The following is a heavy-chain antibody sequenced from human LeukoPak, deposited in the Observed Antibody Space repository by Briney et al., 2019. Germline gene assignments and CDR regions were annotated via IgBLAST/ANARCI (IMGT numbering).Heavy chain of an antibody. CDR1: GYTFTNHS. D-gene: IGHD3-10*01. V-gene: IGHV7-4-1*02. J-gene: IGHJ4*02. CDR2: INTNTLNP. Sequence: GASVKVSCKASGYTFTNHSMIWVRQDPRQALEWMGWINTNTLNPTYAQGFAGRFVFSLDTSLSPAHLQINSLHSDGPGVLYFCRDRELLWFGVLSLFDYWGQGSLVAVSS. CDR3: CRDRELLWFGVLSLFDY.